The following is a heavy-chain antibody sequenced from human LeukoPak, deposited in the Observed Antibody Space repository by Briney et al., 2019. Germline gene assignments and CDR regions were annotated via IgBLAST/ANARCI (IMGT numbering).Heavy chain of an antibody. CDR3: AKIPHSSSPFYDY. Sequence: GGSLRLSCAASGFTLSSYAMSWVRQAPGKGLEWVSAISGSGGTTYYADSVKGRFTISRDNSKNTLFLQMNSLRAEDTAVYYCAKIPHSSSPFYDYWGQGTLVTVSS. J-gene: IGHJ4*02. CDR1: GFTLSSYA. V-gene: IGHV3-23*01. D-gene: IGHD6-6*01. CDR2: ISGSGGTT.